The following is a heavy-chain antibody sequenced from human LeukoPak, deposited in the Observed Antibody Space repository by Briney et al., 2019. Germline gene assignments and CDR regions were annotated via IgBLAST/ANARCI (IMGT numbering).Heavy chain of an antibody. J-gene: IGHJ6*03. D-gene: IGHD3-9*01. CDR1: GGTFSSYA. CDR2: IIPIFGTA. V-gene: IGHV1-69*06. Sequence: ASVKVSCKASGGTFSSYAISWVRQAPGQGLEWMGGIIPIFGTANYAQKFQGRVTITADKSTSTAYMELSSLRSEDTAVYYCARGLYYDILTGYSPYYYYYMDVWGKGTTVTVSS. CDR3: ARGLYYDILTGYSPYYYYYMDV.